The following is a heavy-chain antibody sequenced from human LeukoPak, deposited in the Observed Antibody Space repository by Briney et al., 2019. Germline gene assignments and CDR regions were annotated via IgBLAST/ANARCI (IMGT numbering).Heavy chain of an antibody. CDR3: AKALIAVAGTGLDY. J-gene: IGHJ4*02. CDR2: ISGSGGST. Sequence: PGGSLRLSCAASGFTFSSSAMSWVRQAPGKGLEWVSAISGSGGSTYYADSVKGRFTISRDNSKNTLYQQMNSLRAKDTAVYYCAKALIAVAGTGLDYWGQGTLVTVSS. V-gene: IGHV3-23*01. CDR1: GFTFSSSA. D-gene: IGHD6-19*01.